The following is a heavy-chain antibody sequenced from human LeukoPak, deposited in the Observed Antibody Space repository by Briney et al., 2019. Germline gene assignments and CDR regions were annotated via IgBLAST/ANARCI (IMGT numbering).Heavy chain of an antibody. Sequence: SETLSLTCAVYGGSFSGYYWSRIRQPPGKGLEWIGEINHSGSTNYNPSLKSRVTISVDTSKNQFSLKLSSVTAADTAVYYCARSPSPLYFDYWGQGTLVTVSS. J-gene: IGHJ4*02. CDR2: INHSGST. CDR3: ARSPSPLYFDY. CDR1: GGSFSGYY. V-gene: IGHV4-34*01.